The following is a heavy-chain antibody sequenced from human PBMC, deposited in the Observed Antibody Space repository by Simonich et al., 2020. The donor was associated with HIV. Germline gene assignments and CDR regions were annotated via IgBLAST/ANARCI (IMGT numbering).Heavy chain of an antibody. CDR1: GASFSGYY. V-gene: IGHV4-34*01. CDR2: INHSGST. CDR3: ARLTAAGGSNQLDY. D-gene: IGHD6-13*01. Sequence: QVQLQQWGAGLLKPSETLSLTCAVYGASFSGYYWSWIRQPPGKGLAWIGEINHSGSTNYNPALKSGVTVSVDTSKSQFSLKLRSVTAADTAVYYCARLTAAGGSNQLDYWGQGTLVTVSS. J-gene: IGHJ4*02.